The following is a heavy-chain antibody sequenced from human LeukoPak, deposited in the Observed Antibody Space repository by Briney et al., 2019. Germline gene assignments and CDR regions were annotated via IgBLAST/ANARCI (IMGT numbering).Heavy chain of an antibody. Sequence: GGSLRLSCAASGFTFSSYAMSWVRQAPGKGLEWVSAIGGSGGSTYYADSVKGRFTISRDNSKNTLYLQMSSLRAEDTAVYYCAKGLRAAAYPFDYWGQGTLVTVSS. D-gene: IGHD6-13*01. J-gene: IGHJ4*02. CDR2: IGGSGGST. CDR1: GFTFSSYA. CDR3: AKGLRAAAYPFDY. V-gene: IGHV3-23*01.